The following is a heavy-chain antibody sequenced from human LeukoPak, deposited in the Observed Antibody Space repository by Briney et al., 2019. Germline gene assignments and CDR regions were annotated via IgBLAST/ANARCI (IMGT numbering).Heavy chain of an antibody. CDR2: ISGSGGNT. CDR3: AEDLYGSGSYRFDS. J-gene: IGHJ4*02. D-gene: IGHD3-10*01. CDR1: GFTFSSYA. V-gene: IGHV3-23*01. Sequence: GGSLRLSCAASGFTFSSYAMTWVRQAPGKGLEWVSAISGSGGNTYYADSVKGRFTISRDNSKNTLYLQMNSLRAEDTAVYYCAEDLYGSGSYRFDSWGQGTLVTVSS.